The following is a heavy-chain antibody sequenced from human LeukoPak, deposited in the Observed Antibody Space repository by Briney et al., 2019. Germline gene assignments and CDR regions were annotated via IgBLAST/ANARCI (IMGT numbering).Heavy chain of an antibody. CDR3: ARDHDWTMVRGVIPDY. J-gene: IGHJ4*02. D-gene: IGHD3-10*01. Sequence: ASVKVSCNASGYTFTSYYMHWVRQAPGQGLEWMGTINPSGGSTSYAQKFQGRVTMTRDTSTSTVYMELSSLRSEDTAVYYCARDHDWTMVRGVIPDYWGQGTLVTVSS. CDR1: GYTFTSYY. V-gene: IGHV1-46*01. CDR2: INPSGGST.